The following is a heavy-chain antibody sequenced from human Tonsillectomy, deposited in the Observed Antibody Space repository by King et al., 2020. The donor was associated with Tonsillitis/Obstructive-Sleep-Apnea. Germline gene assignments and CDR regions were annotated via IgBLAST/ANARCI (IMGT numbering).Heavy chain of an antibody. CDR2: IKSKTDGVTT. V-gene: IGHV3-15*07. Sequence: VQLVESGGGLVKPGGSLRLSCAASGFTFSNAWMNWVRQAPGKGLEWVGRIKSKTDGVTTDYAATVKGRFTISRDDSKNTLYLQMNSLKTADTAVYYCTTDGKIVGAKGFGYWGQGTLVTVSS. CDR3: TTDGKIVGAKGFGY. J-gene: IGHJ4*02. D-gene: IGHD1-26*01. CDR1: GFTFSNAW.